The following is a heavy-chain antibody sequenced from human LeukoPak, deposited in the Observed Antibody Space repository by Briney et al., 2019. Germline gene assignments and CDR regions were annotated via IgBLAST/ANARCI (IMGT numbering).Heavy chain of an antibody. CDR3: AREGVYCSSTSCDGILDYFDY. J-gene: IGHJ4*02. CDR2: IKQDGSEK. CDR1: GFTFSSYW. Sequence: GGSLRLSCAASGFTFSSYWMSWVRQAPGKGLEWVANIKQDGSEKYYVDSVKGRFTISRDNAKNSLYLQMNSLRAEDTAVYYCAREGVYCSSTSCDGILDYFDYWGQGTLVTVSS. D-gene: IGHD2-2*01. V-gene: IGHV3-7*03.